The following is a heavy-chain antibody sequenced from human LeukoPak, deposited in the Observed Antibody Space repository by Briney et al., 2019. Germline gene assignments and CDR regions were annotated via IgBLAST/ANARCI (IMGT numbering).Heavy chain of an antibody. D-gene: IGHD6-19*01. J-gene: IGHJ4*02. V-gene: IGHV5-51*04. Sequence: GDSLKISGKCSVYRFTIYRIGWARQMPGKGLEWMGIIYPGDYDTRYSPSFQGQVTISADNPISTPYLQWSNLNAPAPALLYCSRIGSTSGSSGWSFLDYWGQGTLVTVSS. CDR3: SRIGSTSGSSGWSFLDY. CDR2: IYPGDYDT. CDR1: VYRFTIYR.